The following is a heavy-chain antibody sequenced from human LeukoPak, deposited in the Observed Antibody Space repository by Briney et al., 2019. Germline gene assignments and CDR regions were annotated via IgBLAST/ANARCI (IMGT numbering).Heavy chain of an antibody. CDR3: ARVSVVRGVITPFDY. Sequence: GGSLRLSCAASGFTFSSYAMHWVRQAPGKGLEWVAVISYDGSNKYYADSVKGRFTISRDNSKNTLYLQMNSLRAEDTAVYYCARVSVVRGVITPFDYWGQGTLVTVSS. V-gene: IGHV3-30-3*01. J-gene: IGHJ4*02. CDR2: ISYDGSNK. CDR1: GFTFSSYA. D-gene: IGHD3-10*01.